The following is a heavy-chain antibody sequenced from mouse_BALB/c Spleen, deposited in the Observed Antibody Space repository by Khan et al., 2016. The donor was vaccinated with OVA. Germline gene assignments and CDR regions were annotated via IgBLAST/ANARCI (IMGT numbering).Heavy chain of an antibody. Sequence: EVQLQESGPGLVKPSQSLSLTCSVTGYSITSGYFWNWIRQFPGNKLEWMGYIRYDGNSNYNPSLKNRISITRATSKNQFFLKLNSVTPEDTATYVCARGASPGPAWFAYWGQGTLVTVSA. CDR1: GYSITSGYF. CDR3: ARGASPGPAWFAY. J-gene: IGHJ3*01. D-gene: IGHD3-1*01. V-gene: IGHV3-6*02. CDR2: IRYDGNS.